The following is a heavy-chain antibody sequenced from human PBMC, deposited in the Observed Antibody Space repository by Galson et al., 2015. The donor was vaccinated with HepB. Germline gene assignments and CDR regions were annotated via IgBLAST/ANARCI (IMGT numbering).Heavy chain of an antibody. CDR1: GGTFSTYA. CDR2: IIPIFGPA. V-gene: IGHV1-69*13. Sequence: SVKVSCKASGGTFSTYAISWVRQAPGRGLEWMGGIIPIFGPANYAQKFQGRVTITADESTSTAYMELSSLRSEDTAVYYCAREGYDDKSYYYYGMDVWGQGTTVTVSS. CDR3: AREGYDDKSYYYYGMDV. J-gene: IGHJ6*02. D-gene: IGHD3-22*01.